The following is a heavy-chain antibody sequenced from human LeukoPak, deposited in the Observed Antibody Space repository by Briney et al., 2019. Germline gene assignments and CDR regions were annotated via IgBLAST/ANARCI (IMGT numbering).Heavy chain of an antibody. CDR2: ISSGGSTT. J-gene: IGHJ4*02. Sequence: PGGSLRLSCAASGFTFSSYEMTWVRQAPGKGLGWVSYISSGGSTTCSVASVKGRFTITRDNARNSLYLQMNSLRDEDTAVYYCGRGTGLDHWGQGALVTVSS. CDR3: GRGTGLDH. V-gene: IGHV3-48*03. CDR1: GFTFSSYE.